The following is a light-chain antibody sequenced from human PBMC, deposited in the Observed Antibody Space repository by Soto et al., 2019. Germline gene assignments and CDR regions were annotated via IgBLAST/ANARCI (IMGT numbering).Light chain of an antibody. J-gene: IGKJ5*01. CDR3: QQSSNTPIT. CDR2: AAS. CDR1: QTISNY. Sequence: QMTQSPSSLSASLGDRVTITCRASQTISNYLNWYQQKSGRAPELLVYAASNLQSGVPSRFTGSGSGTHFTLTISGLEPADFATYFCQQSSNTPITFGQGTRLEI. V-gene: IGKV1-39*01.